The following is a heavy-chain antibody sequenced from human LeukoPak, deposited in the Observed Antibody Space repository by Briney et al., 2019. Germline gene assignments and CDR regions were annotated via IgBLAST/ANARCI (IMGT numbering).Heavy chain of an antibody. J-gene: IGHJ4*02. CDR2: IYPGDSDT. Sequence: GESLKISCKGSGYIFTSYWIGWVRQMPGKGLEWMGIIYPGDSDTRYSPSLQGQVTISADKSISTAYLQWSSLKASDTAMYYCARRTYYDFWSGYRVFDYWGQGTLVTVSS. CDR3: ARRTYYDFWSGYRVFDY. CDR1: GYIFTSYW. D-gene: IGHD3-3*01. V-gene: IGHV5-51*01.